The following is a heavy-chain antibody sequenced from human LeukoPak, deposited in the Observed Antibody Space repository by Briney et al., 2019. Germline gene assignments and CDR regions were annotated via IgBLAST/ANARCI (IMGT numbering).Heavy chain of an antibody. D-gene: IGHD3-10*01. CDR2: IYYSGST. CDR3: ARDEITMVRGVIRDDWFDP. Sequence: SETLSLTCTVSGGSISSHYWSWIRQPPGKGLEWIGYIYYSGSTNYNPSLKSRVTISVDTSKNQFSLKLSSVTAADPAVYYCARDEITMVRGVIRDDWFDPWGQGTLVTVSS. CDR1: GGSISSHY. V-gene: IGHV4-59*11. J-gene: IGHJ5*02.